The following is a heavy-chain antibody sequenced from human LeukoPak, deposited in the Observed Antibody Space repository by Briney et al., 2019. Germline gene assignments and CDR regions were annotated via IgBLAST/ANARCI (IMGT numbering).Heavy chain of an antibody. Sequence: GGSLRLSCAASGFTFSSYAMSWVRQAPGKGLEWVSAISGSCGSTYYADSVKGRFTISRDNSKNTLYLQMNSLRAEDTAVYYCAKHSGSYFIYYVDSWGQGTLVTVSS. V-gene: IGHV3-23*01. CDR3: AKHSGSYFIYYVDS. D-gene: IGHD1-26*01. J-gene: IGHJ4*02. CDR2: ISGSCGST. CDR1: GFTFSSYA.